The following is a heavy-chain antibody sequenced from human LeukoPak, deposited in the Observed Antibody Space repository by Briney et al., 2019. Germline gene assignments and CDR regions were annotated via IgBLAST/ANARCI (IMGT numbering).Heavy chain of an antibody. CDR1: GYTFTGYY. Sequence: ASVKVSCKASGYTFTGYYMHWVRQAPGQGLEWMGWINSNSGGTNYAQKFQGRVTMTRDTSVSTAYMELSRLRSDDTAVYYCARARDTAMVPASCYWGQGTLVTVSS. D-gene: IGHD5-18*01. CDR3: ARARDTAMVPASCY. CDR2: INSNSGGT. J-gene: IGHJ4*02. V-gene: IGHV1-2*02.